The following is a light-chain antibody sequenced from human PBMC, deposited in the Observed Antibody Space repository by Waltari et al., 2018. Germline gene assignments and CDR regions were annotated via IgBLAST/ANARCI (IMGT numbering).Light chain of an antibody. CDR1: QSVSSSY. V-gene: IGKV3-20*01. Sequence: IVLTQSPGTLSLSPGERATVSCRASQSVSSSYFAWYQQKPGQTPRLLIYGASTRASGISDRFSGSGSGTDFILTISRLEPEDSAVYFCQQYGNSPLTFGGGTKVEIK. J-gene: IGKJ4*01. CDR2: GAS. CDR3: QQYGNSPLT.